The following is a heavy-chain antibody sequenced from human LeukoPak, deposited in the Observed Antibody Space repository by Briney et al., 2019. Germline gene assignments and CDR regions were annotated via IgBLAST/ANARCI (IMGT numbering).Heavy chain of an antibody. Sequence: GESLRLSCAASGFTFTTYWMSWVRQFPGKGLEWVANINQDGTEKYYVDSVKGRFTVSRDNAKNSLYLQMNSLRAEDTALYYCAKGLSSGSYLYFDYWGQGTLVTVSS. CDR1: GFTFTTYW. D-gene: IGHD1-26*01. CDR2: INQDGTEK. V-gene: IGHV3-7*03. CDR3: AKGLSSGSYLYFDY. J-gene: IGHJ4*02.